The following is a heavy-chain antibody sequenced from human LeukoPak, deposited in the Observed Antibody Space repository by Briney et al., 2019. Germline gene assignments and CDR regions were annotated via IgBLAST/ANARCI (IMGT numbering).Heavy chain of an antibody. CDR2: ISYDGSNK. D-gene: IGHD4-17*01. V-gene: IGHV3-30-3*01. CDR1: GFTFSSYA. Sequence: GGSLRLSCAASGFTFSSYAMHWVRQAPGKGLEWVAVISYDGSNKYYADSVKGRFTISRDNSKNTLYLQMNSLRAEDTAVYYCARDYHDYGDYGPDYWGQGTLVTVSS. J-gene: IGHJ4*02. CDR3: ARDYHDYGDYGPDY.